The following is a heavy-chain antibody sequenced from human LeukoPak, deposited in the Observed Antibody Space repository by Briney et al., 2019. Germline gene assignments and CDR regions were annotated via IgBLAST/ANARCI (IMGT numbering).Heavy chain of an antibody. Sequence: SETLSLTCTVSGGSISSYYWSWIRQPPGKGLEWIGYIYYSGSTNYNPSLKSRVTISVDTSKNQFSLRLSSVTAADTAVYYCARGTPMTTVIAFDPWGQGTLVTVSS. CDR2: IYYSGST. J-gene: IGHJ5*02. CDR3: ARGTPMTTVIAFDP. CDR1: GGSISSYY. D-gene: IGHD4-11*01. V-gene: IGHV4-59*01.